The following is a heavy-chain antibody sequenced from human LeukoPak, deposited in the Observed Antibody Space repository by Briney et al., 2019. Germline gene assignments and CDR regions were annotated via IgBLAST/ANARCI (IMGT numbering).Heavy chain of an antibody. D-gene: IGHD6-19*01. V-gene: IGHV1-69*02. CDR3: ARPAVAGPEGFWFDY. CDR1: GGTFSSYT. Sequence: SVKVSCKASGGTFSSYTISWVRQAPGQGLEWMGRIIPILGIANYAQKSQGRVTITADKSTSTAYMELSSLRSEDTAVYYCARPAVAGPEGFWFDYWGQGTLVTVSS. CDR2: IIPILGIA. J-gene: IGHJ4*02.